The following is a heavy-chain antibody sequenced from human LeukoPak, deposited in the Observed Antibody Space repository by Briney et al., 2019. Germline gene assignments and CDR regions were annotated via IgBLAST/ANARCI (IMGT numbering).Heavy chain of an antibody. V-gene: IGHV1-69*05. J-gene: IGHJ4*02. D-gene: IGHD5-18*01. Sequence: SVKVSCKASGGTFSSYAISWVRQAPGQGLEWMGRIIPIFGTANYAQKFQGRVTITTDESTSTAYMELSSLRSEDTAVYYCARDLDYSYAGFDYWGQGTLVTVSS. CDR1: GGTFSSYA. CDR3: ARDLDYSYAGFDY. CDR2: IIPIFGTA.